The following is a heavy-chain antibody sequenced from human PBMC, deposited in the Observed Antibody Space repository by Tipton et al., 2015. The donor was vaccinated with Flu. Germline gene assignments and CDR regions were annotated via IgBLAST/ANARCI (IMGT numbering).Heavy chain of an antibody. D-gene: IGHD4-11*01. V-gene: IGHV4-38-2*01. CDR3: ARRDYSNYVSEPKNWFDS. CDR1: GYSIRSSNYY. Sequence: LRLSCAVSGYSIRSSNYYWGWIRQPPGMGLEWIGNIFHSGNSYHNPSLKSRVTMSVETSKNQFSLKLSSVTAADTAVYYCARRDYSNYVSEPKNWFDSWGQGVLVIVSS. CDR2: IFHSGNS. J-gene: IGHJ5*01.